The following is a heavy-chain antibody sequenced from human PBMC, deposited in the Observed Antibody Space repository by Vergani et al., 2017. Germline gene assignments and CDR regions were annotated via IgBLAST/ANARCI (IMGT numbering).Heavy chain of an antibody. J-gene: IGHJ4*02. D-gene: IGHD3-16*01. Sequence: EVQLVESGGGLVQPGGSLRLSCAASGFTFSSYAMHWVRQAPGKGLEYVSAISSNGGSTYYANSVKGRFTISRDNSKNTLYLQMGSLRAEDMAVYYCAKDGGGRVGDFDYWGQGTLVTVSS. CDR3: AKDGGGRVGDFDY. CDR1: GFTFSSYA. CDR2: ISSNGGST. V-gene: IGHV3-64*01.